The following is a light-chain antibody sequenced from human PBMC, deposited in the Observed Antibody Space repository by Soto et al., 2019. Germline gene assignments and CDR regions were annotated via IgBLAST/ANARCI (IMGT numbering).Light chain of an antibody. CDR1: QSVSSN. CDR2: GAS. CDR3: QQYDNWPQT. J-gene: IGKJ1*01. Sequence: EIVMTQSPATLSLSPGERGTLSFMAIQSVSSNLAWYQQKPGQAPRLLIYGASTRATGIPARFSGTGSGTDFTLTVSSLQSEDFAVYYCQQYDNWPQTFGQGTKVDIK. V-gene: IGKV3-15*01.